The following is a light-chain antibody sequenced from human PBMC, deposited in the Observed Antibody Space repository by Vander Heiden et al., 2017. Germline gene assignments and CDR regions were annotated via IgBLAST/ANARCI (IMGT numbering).Light chain of an antibody. V-gene: IGKV1-39*01. J-gene: IGKJ2*01. Sequence: KMTHSPSSLSASVEDRITITCRASQSISSYLNWYQQKPGKAPKLLIYAASSLQSGVPSRFSGSGPGTDFTLTISSLQPEDFATYYCQQSYSTPYTFGQGTKLEIK. CDR1: QSISSY. CDR2: AAS. CDR3: QQSYSTPYT.